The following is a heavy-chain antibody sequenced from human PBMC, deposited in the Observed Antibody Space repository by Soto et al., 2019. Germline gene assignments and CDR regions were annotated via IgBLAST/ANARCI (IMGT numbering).Heavy chain of an antibody. Sequence: NFQGRVTITRDTSASTAYMELSSLRSEDTAVYYCARTTWYSSSWSGLDYWGHGTLVTVSS. CDR3: ARTTWYSSSWSGLDY. V-gene: IGHV1-3*01. J-gene: IGHJ4*01. D-gene: IGHD6-13*01.